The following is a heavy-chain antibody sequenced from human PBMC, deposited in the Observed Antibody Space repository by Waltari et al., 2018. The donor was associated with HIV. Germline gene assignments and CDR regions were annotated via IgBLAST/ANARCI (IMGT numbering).Heavy chain of an antibody. D-gene: IGHD7-27*01. Sequence: WKWIRQSPGRGLEFIGYFHYSESTNYNPSLKSRVAISADTSKKQFSLKVNSVTAADTAIYYCAATTWGGAVVFENWGQGIPVSVSS. V-gene: IGHV4-59*03. CDR3: AATTWGGAVVFEN. J-gene: IGHJ4*01. CDR2: FHYSEST.